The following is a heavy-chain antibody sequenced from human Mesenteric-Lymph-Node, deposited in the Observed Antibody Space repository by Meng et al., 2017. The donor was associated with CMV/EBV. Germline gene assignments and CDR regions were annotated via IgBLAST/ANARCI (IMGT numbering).Heavy chain of an antibody. Sequence: GESLKISCAASGFTFSSYEMIWVRQAPGKGLEWVSYISSSGSTIYYADSVKGRFTISRDSAKNMLYLQMNSLKADDTAVYFCAGSGSYYFFDRWGPGTLVTVSS. V-gene: IGHV3-48*03. D-gene: IGHD1-26*01. CDR3: AGSGSYYFFDR. CDR1: GFTFSSYE. J-gene: IGHJ4*02. CDR2: ISSSGSTI.